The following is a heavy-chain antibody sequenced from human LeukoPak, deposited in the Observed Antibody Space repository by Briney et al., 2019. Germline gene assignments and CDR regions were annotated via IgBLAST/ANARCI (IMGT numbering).Heavy chain of an antibody. CDR2: ISYDGSNK. V-gene: IGHV3-30-3*01. D-gene: IGHD1-26*01. CDR1: GFTFSSYA. J-gene: IGHJ1*01. Sequence: GGSLRLSCAASGFTFSSYAMHWVRQAPDKGLEWVAVISYDGSNKYYADSVKGRFTISRDNSKNTLYLQMNSLRAEDTAVYYCARRRYSGSYPFQHWGQGTLVTVSS. CDR3: ARRRYSGSYPFQH.